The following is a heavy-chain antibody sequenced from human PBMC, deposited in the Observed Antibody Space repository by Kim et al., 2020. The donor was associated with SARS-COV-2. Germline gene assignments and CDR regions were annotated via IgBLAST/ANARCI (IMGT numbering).Heavy chain of an antibody. CDR3: AKDMRRRGITMVRGVITTSQEGYYYYGMDV. J-gene: IGHJ6*02. CDR2: ISWNSGSI. CDR1: GFTFGDYA. Sequence: GGSLRLSCAASGFTFGDYAMHWVRQAPGKGLEWVSGISWNSGSIGYADSVKGRFTISRDNAKNSLYLQMNSLRAEDTALYYCAKDMRRRGITMVRGVITTSQEGYYYYGMDVWGQGTTVTVSS. V-gene: IGHV3-9*01. D-gene: IGHD3-10*01.